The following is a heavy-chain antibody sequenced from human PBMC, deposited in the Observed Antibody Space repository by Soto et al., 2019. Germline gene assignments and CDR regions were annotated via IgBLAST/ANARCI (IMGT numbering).Heavy chain of an antibody. J-gene: IGHJ6*02. CDR2: ISGSGGST. CDR1: GFTFSSYA. D-gene: IGHD6-13*01. V-gene: IGHV3-23*01. CDR3: AKGPYSSPLYYCYYGMDV. Sequence: EVQLLESGGGLVQPGGSLRLSCAASGFTFSSYAMSWVRQAPGKGLEWVSAISGSGGSTYYADSVKGRFTISRDNSKNTLYLQMNSLTDEDTDVYYCAKGPYSSPLYYCYYGMDVWGQGTTVTVSS.